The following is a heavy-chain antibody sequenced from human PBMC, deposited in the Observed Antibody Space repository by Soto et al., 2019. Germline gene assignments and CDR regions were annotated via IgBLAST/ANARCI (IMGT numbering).Heavy chain of an antibody. D-gene: IGHD3-10*01. CDR1: GFTFSSYA. V-gene: IGHV3-23*01. CDR3: APGSGSYPRTHYFDY. J-gene: IGHJ4*02. Sequence: GGSLRLSCAASGFTFSSYAMSWVRQAPGKGLEWVSAISGSGGSTYYADSVKGRFTISRDNSKNTLYLQMNSLRAEDTAVYDCAPGSGSYPRTHYFDYWGQGTLVTVSS. CDR2: ISGSGGST.